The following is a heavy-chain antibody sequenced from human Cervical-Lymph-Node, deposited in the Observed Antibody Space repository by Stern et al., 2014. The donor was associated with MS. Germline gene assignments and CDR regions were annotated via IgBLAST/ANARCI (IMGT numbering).Heavy chain of an antibody. CDR1: GGSVRSGRYY. V-gene: IGHV4-61*01. CDR3: ARDRLDSSHPLDY. Sequence: QVQLVQSGPGLVKPSETLSLTCTVSGGSVRSGRYYWSWIRQPPGKGLEWIGYIYYSGSTNYNPSLKSRVTISVDTSKNQFSLKLSSVTAADTAVYYCARDRLDSSHPLDYWGQGTLVTVSS. D-gene: IGHD3-22*01. J-gene: IGHJ4*02. CDR2: IYYSGST.